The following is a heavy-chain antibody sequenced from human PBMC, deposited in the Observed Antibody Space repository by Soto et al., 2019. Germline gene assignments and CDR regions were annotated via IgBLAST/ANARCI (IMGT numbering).Heavy chain of an antibody. D-gene: IGHD1-1*01. CDR3: ARETGTLYFYYYGMDV. J-gene: IGHJ6*02. CDR1: GGTFKTYA. Sequence: QVQLVQSGAEVKRPGSSVRVSCKASGGTFKTYAITWVRQAPGRGLEWMGGIIPLFGSANYSQNFQGRVTITADESTNTAYMESTSLRTENTAVYYCARETGTLYFYYYGMDVWGQGTTVTVS. V-gene: IGHV1-69*12. CDR2: IIPLFGSA.